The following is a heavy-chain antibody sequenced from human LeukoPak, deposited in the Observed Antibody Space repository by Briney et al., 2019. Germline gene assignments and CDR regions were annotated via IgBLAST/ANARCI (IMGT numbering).Heavy chain of an antibody. V-gene: IGHV3-23*01. CDR1: GFTFSSYS. CDR2: ISGDAANT. CDR3: ATRR. Sequence: GGSLRLSCAASGFTFSSYSMSRVRQAPGKGLEWVSSISGDAANTYYADSVKGRFTISRDNSKNTLHLQMNSLRVEDTAVYYCATRRWGQGTLVTVSS. J-gene: IGHJ4*02.